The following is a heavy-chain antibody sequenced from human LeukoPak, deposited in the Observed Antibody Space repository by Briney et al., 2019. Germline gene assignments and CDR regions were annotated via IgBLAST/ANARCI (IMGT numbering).Heavy chain of an antibody. Sequence: EASVTVSCKASGYTFTGYYMHWVRQAPGQGLEWMGIINPSGGSTSYAQKFQGRVTMTRDTSTSTVYMELSSLRSEDTAVYYCAREGYSYGAPGYWGQGTLVTVSS. CDR1: GYTFTGYY. J-gene: IGHJ4*02. CDR3: AREGYSYGAPGY. CDR2: INPSGGST. D-gene: IGHD5-18*01. V-gene: IGHV1-46*01.